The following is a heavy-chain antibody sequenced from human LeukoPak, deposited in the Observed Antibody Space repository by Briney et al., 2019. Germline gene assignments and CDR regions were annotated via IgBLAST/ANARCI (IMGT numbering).Heavy chain of an antibody. D-gene: IGHD4-23*01. Sequence: ASVKVSCKASGYTFTSYYMHWVRQAPGQGLEWMGIINPSGGSTSYAQKFQGRVTMTRDTSTSAVYMELSSLRSEDTAVYYCARAMPFNGGDIWGQGTMVTVSS. CDR2: INPSGGST. CDR3: ARAMPFNGGDI. V-gene: IGHV1-46*01. CDR1: GYTFTSYY. J-gene: IGHJ3*02.